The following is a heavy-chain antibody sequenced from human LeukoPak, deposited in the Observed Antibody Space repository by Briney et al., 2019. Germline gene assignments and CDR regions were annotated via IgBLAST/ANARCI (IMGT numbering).Heavy chain of an antibody. CDR2: IYYSGST. CDR1: GDSLSSGVYY. J-gene: IGHJ4*02. Sequence: SQTLSLTCTVSGDSLSSGVYYCSWVRQPPGEGLEWIGYIYYSGSTYYNPSLKSRVTISVDTSKNQFSLELSSVTAADTAVYYCSRGEAVAGTADYWPQGTLVTVSS. D-gene: IGHD6-19*01. V-gene: IGHV4-30-4*01. CDR3: SRGEAVAGTADY.